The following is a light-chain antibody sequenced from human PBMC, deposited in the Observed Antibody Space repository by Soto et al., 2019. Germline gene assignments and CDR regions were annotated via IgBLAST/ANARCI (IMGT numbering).Light chain of an antibody. V-gene: IGKV4-1*01. J-gene: IGKJ1*01. CDR3: LQHSGTSPKT. CDR2: GAS. CDR1: HIVLYSSNNKNY. Sequence: DIVMTQSPDSLAVSLVESSTINCKSSHIVLYSSNNKNYLAGYHHKRGQAPRLLIYGASNRATGIPDRFSGSGSRTDFTLNITRLEPEDSAVYYCLQHSGTSPKTFGQGTEVDI.